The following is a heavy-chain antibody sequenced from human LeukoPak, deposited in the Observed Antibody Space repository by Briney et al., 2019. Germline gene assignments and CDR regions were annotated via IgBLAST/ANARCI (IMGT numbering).Heavy chain of an antibody. CDR2: INPNSGGT. V-gene: IGHV1-2*02. J-gene: IGHJ6*03. Sequence: ASVKVSCEASGYTFTGYYMHWVRQAPGQGLEWMGWINPNSGGTNYAQKFQGRVTMTRDTSISTAYMELSRLRSDDTAVYYCARDLKYSSSWSYYYYMDVWGKGTTVTVSS. CDR1: GYTFTGYY. D-gene: IGHD6-13*01. CDR3: ARDLKYSSSWSYYYYMDV.